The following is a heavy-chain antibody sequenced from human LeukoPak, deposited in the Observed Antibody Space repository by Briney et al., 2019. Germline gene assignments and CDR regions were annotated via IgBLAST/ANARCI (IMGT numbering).Heavy chain of an antibody. D-gene: IGHD6-19*01. CDR1: GYSISSGYY. Sequence: PSETLSLTCTVSGYSISSGYYWGWIRQPPGRGLEWIGSIYHSGSTYYNPSLKSRVAISVDTSKNQFSLKLSSVTAADTAVYYCARDSRSGWGNWFDPWGQGTLVTVSS. V-gene: IGHV4-38-2*02. J-gene: IGHJ5*02. CDR2: IYHSGST. CDR3: ARDSRSGWGNWFDP.